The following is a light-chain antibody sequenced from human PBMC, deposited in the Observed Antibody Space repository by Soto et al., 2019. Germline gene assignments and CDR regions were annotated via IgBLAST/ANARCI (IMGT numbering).Light chain of an antibody. CDR1: TGIVTSGHF. CDR2: DTS. Sequence: QSVVTQEPSLTVSPGGTVTLTCGSSTGIVTSGHFPYWFQQKPGQAPRTLIYDTSSTHSWTPTRFSGSLLGGKAALTLSGAQPEEEPEYYCLLSYSGARVFGGGTKLTVL. V-gene: IGLV7-46*01. J-gene: IGLJ2*01. CDR3: LLSYSGARV.